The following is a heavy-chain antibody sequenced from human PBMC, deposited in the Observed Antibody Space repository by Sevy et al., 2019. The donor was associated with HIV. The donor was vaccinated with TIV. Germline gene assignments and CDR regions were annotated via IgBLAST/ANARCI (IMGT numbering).Heavy chain of an antibody. CDR1: GYTLTELS. Sequence: ASVKVSCKVSGYTLTELSMHWARQAPGKGLEWMGGFDPEDGETIYAQKFQGRVTMTEDTSTDTAYMELSSLRSEDTAVYYCATGGKGDYYYYYMDVWGKGTTVTVSS. CDR3: ATGGKGDYYYYYMDV. V-gene: IGHV1-24*01. CDR2: FDPEDGET. D-gene: IGHD6-13*01. J-gene: IGHJ6*03.